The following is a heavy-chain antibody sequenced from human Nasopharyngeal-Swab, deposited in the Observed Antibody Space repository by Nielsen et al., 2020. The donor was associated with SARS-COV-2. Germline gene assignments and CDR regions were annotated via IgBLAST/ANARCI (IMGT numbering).Heavy chain of an antibody. V-gene: IGHV1-18*01. CDR1: GYTFTRYG. CDR3: AREDRGYCSGGSCYKNFDY. J-gene: IGHJ4*02. CDR2: ISGYNGNT. D-gene: IGHD2-15*01. Sequence: ASVKVSCKTSGYTFTRYGISWVRQAPGQGLEWMGWISGYNGNTNYAQKLQGRVTMTTDTSTSTAYMGLRSLRSDDTAVYYCAREDRGYCSGGSCYKNFDYWGQGTLVTVSS.